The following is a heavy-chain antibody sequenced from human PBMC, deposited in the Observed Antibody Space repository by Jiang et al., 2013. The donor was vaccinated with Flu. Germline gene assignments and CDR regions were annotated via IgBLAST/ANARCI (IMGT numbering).Heavy chain of an antibody. CDR3: ARGLWGGYYYGSGSYYGY. CDR1: GGSFSGYY. J-gene: IGHJ4*02. Sequence: LLKPSETLSLTCAVYGGSFSGYYWSWIRQPPGKGLEWIGEINHSGSTNYNPSLKSRVTISVDTSKNQFSLKLSSVTAADTAVYYCARGLWGGYYYGSGSYYGYWGQGNPGHRLL. V-gene: IGHV4-34*01. D-gene: IGHD3-10*01. CDR2: INHSGST.